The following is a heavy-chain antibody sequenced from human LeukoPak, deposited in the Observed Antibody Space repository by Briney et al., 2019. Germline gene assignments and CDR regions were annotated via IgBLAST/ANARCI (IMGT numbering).Heavy chain of an antibody. CDR1: GGSISSYY. J-gene: IGHJ4*02. CDR3: ARVSFYGTRLGGVDY. Sequence: PSETLSLTCTVSGGSISSYYWSWIRQPPGKGLEWIGYISYSGSTNYSPSLRSRVTISVDTSKKQFSLKLSSVTAADTAVYYCARVSFYGTRLGGVDYWGQGTLVTVSS. D-gene: IGHD1-14*01. V-gene: IGHV4-59*01. CDR2: ISYSGST.